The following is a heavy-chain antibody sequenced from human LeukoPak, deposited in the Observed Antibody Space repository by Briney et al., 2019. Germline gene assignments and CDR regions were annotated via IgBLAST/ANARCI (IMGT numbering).Heavy chain of an antibody. J-gene: IGHJ1*01. Sequence: SVKVSCKASGGTFSSYAISWVRQAPGQGLEWMGGIIPISGTANYAQKFPGRVTPPADESTSTAYLALRSLRSEDTAVYYCARAREGVVVPAYQHWGQGTLVTVSS. D-gene: IGHD2-2*01. CDR2: IIPISGTA. CDR1: GGTFSSYA. V-gene: IGHV1-69*13. CDR3: ARAREGVVVPAYQH.